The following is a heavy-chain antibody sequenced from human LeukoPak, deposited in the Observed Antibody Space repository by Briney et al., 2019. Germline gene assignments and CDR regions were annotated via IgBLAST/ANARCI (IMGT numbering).Heavy chain of an antibody. D-gene: IGHD6-19*01. CDR2: ISYNGRNK. CDR1: GFTFSSYA. Sequence: GGSLRLSCAASGFTFSSYAMHWGRQAPGKGLEWVALISYNGRNKYYADSVKGRFTISRDNSKNTLYLQMNSLRAEDTAVYYCATPQQWLVLWNYFDYWGQGTLVTVSS. J-gene: IGHJ4*02. V-gene: IGHV3-30*04. CDR3: ATPQQWLVLWNYFDY.